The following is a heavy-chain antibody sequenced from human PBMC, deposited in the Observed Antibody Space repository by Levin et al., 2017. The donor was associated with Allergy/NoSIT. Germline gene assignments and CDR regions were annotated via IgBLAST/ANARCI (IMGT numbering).Heavy chain of an antibody. CDR1: GFTFSSYG. V-gene: IGHV3-33*01. CDR3: ARDSNTGEGWFPLDY. CDR2: IWYDGSNK. J-gene: IGHJ4*02. Sequence: GGSLRLSCAASGFTFSSYGMHWVRQAPGKGLEWVAVIWYDGSNKYYADSVKGRFTISRDNSKNTLYLQMNSLRAEDTAVYYCARDSNTGEGWFPLDYWGQGTLVTVSS. D-gene: IGHD3-10*01.